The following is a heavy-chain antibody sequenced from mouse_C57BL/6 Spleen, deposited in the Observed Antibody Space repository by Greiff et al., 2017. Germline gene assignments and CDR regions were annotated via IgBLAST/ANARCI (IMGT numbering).Heavy chain of an antibody. J-gene: IGHJ4*01. CDR1: GFTITNST. CDR2: IDPANGNT. D-gene: IGHD2-13*01. V-gene: IGHV14-3*01. Sequence: EVQLQQSVAELVRPGASVKMSCKASGFTITNSTMHWVKQSPEKSLEWIGRIDPANGNTNYNQKFQGKATITADTSSNTAYLQLSSLTSEYTAIYYCDSDCGSEVYCALDYWGQGTSVTVSA. CDR3: DSDCGSEVYCALDY.